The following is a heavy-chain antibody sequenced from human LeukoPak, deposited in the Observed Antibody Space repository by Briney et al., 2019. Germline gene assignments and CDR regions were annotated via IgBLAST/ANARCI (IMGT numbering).Heavy chain of an antibody. V-gene: IGHV1-3*01. J-gene: IGHJ4*02. D-gene: IGHD5-12*01. CDR2: INAGNGNT. CDR1: GYTFTSYA. CDR3: ARDLGRWWLSPSY. Sequence: VASVKVSCKASGYTFTSYAMHWVRQAPGQRLEWMGWINAGNGNTKYSQKFQGRVTITRDTSASTAYMELSSLRSEDTAVYYCARDLGRWWLSPSYWGQGTLVTVSS.